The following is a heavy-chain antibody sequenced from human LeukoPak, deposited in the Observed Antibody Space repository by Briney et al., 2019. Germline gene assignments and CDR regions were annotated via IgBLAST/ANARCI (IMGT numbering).Heavy chain of an antibody. CDR1: GGSISSGGYY. V-gene: IGHV4-31*03. D-gene: IGHD6-19*01. Sequence: PSETLSLTCTVSGGSISSGGYYWSWIRQHPGKGLEWIGYIYYSGSTYYNPSLKSRVTISVDTSKNQFSLKLSSVTAADTAVYYCARAIAVARTFDYWGKGTLVTVSS. CDR2: IYYSGST. J-gene: IGHJ4*02. CDR3: ARAIAVARTFDY.